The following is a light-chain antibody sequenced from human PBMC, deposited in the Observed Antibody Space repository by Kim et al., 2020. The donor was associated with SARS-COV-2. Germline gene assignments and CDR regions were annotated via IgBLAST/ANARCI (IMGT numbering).Light chain of an antibody. J-gene: IGKJ2*01. CDR2: GAS. CDR1: QSVSSN. Sequence: VSRGERATLSCRASQSVSSNLAWYQQKPGQAPRLLIYGASTRATGIPARFSGSGSGTEFTLTISSLQSEDFAVYSCQHYNNWPPYTFGQGTKLEI. V-gene: IGKV3-15*01. CDR3: QHYNNWPPYT.